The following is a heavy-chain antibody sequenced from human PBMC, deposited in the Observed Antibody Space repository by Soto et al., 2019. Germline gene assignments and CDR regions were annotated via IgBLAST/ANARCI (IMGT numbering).Heavy chain of an antibody. CDR1: GGSVSSYY. CDR3: ARVNRSGWLRWFDP. Sequence: SETLSLTCTVSGGSVSSYYWSWIRQPPGKGLEWIGYIYYTETTNYNPSLKSRVTISVDTSKNQFSLKLSSVTAADTAVYYCARVNRSGWLRWFDPWGRGTLVTVSS. CDR2: IYYTETT. J-gene: IGHJ5*02. V-gene: IGHV4-59*02. D-gene: IGHD6-19*01.